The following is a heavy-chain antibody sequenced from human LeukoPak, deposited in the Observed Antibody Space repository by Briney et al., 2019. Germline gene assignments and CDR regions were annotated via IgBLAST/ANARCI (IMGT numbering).Heavy chain of an antibody. Sequence: GGSLRLSCAASGFTFSSYWMGWVRQAPGKGLEWVANIKQDGSEKYYVDSVKGRFTISRDNAKNSLYLQMNNLRAEDTAVYYCARPTFDSSGYLLDYWGQGTLVTVSS. CDR2: IKQDGSEK. V-gene: IGHV3-7*01. D-gene: IGHD3-22*01. J-gene: IGHJ4*02. CDR3: ARPTFDSSGYLLDY. CDR1: GFTFSSYW.